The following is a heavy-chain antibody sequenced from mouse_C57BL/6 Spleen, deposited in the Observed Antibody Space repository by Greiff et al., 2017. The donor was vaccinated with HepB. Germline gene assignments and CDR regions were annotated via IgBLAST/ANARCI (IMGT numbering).Heavy chain of an antibody. D-gene: IGHD2-4*01. CDR1: GYTFTSYW. CDR3: ARGLRRGTWFAY. V-gene: IGHV1-69*01. Sequence: QVQLQQPGAELVMPGASVKLSCKASGYTFTSYWMHWVKQRPGQGLEWIGEIDPSDSYTNYNQKFKGKSTLTVDKSSSTAYMPLSSLTSEDSAVYYCARGLRRGTWFAYWGQGTLVTVSA. CDR2: IDPSDSYT. J-gene: IGHJ3*01.